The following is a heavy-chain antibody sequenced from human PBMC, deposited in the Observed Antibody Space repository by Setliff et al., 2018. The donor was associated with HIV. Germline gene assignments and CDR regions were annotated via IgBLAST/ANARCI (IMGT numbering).Heavy chain of an antibody. CDR3: ARDRFPQSNIFGAWYFDL. Sequence: PGGSLRLSCAASEFIFSRYAIYWVRQAPGKGLEWVAVISSDGSDKYYADSVKGRFIISRDNSKNTLYLQMNSLRAEDTAVYYCARDRFPQSNIFGAWYFDLWGRGTLVTVSS. CDR2: ISSDGSDK. CDR1: EFIFSRYA. J-gene: IGHJ2*01. V-gene: IGHV3-30*01. D-gene: IGHD3-10*02.